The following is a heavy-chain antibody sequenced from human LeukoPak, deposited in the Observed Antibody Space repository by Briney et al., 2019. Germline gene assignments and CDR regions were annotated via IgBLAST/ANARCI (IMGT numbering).Heavy chain of an antibody. CDR3: ATSPGYGDYGGDWFDP. CDR2: ISSSGSTV. V-gene: IGHV3-11*01. D-gene: IGHD4-17*01. CDR1: GFTFSDYY. Sequence: PGGSLRLSCAASGFTFSDYYMSWIRQAPGKGLEWVSYISSSGSTVYYADSVKGRFTISRDNAKNSLYLQMNSLRAEDTAVYYCATSPGYGDYGGDWFDPWGQGTLVTVSS. J-gene: IGHJ5*02.